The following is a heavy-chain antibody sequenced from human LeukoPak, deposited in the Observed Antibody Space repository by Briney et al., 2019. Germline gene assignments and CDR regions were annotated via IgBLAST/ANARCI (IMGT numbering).Heavy chain of an antibody. Sequence: ASVKVSCKASGYTFTSYDINWVRQATGHGLEWMGWMNPNSGNTGYAQKFQGRVTMTRNTSISTAYMELSSLRSEDTAVYYCARDIAAAGTLCDYWGQGTLVTVSS. CDR3: ARDIAAAGTLCDY. CDR2: MNPNSGNT. V-gene: IGHV1-8*01. D-gene: IGHD6-13*01. J-gene: IGHJ4*02. CDR1: GYTFTSYD.